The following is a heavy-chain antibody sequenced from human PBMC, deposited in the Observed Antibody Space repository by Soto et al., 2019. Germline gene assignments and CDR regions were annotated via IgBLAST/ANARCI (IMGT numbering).Heavy chain of an antibody. CDR3: AQSRQWLRFGHYWYYYYGMDV. Sequence: SGPTLVNPTQTLTLTCTFSGFSLSTSGVGVGWIRQPPGKALEWLALIYWNDDKRYSPSLKSRLTITKDTSKNQVVLKMTNMDPVDTATYYCAQSRQWLRFGHYWYYYYGMDVWGQGTTVTVSS. J-gene: IGHJ6*02. CDR1: GFSLSTSGVG. D-gene: IGHD5-12*01. CDR2: IYWNDDK. V-gene: IGHV2-5*01.